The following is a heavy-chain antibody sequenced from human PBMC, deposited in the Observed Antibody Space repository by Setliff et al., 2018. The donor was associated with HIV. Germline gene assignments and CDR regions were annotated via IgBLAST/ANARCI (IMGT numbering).Heavy chain of an antibody. CDR3: TRHHNTMVRGVAYFQH. CDR1: GGSFSGYY. Sequence: PSETLSLTCAVYGGSFSGYYWSWIRQPPGKGLEWIGEINHSGSTNYNPSLKSRVTISVDTSKNQFSLKLSSVTAADTAVYYCTRHHNTMVRGVAYFQHWGQGTLVTVSS. V-gene: IGHV4-34*01. CDR2: INHSGST. D-gene: IGHD3-10*01. J-gene: IGHJ1*01.